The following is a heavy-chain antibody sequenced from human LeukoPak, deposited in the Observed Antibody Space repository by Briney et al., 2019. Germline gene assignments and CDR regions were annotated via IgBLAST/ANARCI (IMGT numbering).Heavy chain of an antibody. CDR1: GYRSNIYW. D-gene: IGHD1-14*01. Sequence: GESLKISCKGSGYRSNIYWISWVRQMPGQGLEWTGRIDPSDSHIDYSPSFQGHVTISGDTSINTIYLHWSSLKASDTAMYYCARQGPEGHHWGQGTLVTVSS. CDR3: ARQGPEGHH. V-gene: IGHV5-10-1*01. J-gene: IGHJ5*02. CDR2: IDPSDSHI.